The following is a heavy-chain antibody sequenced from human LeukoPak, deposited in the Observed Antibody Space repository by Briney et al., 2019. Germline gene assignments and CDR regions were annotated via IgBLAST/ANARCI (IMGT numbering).Heavy chain of an antibody. CDR3: ARGRPRRGYSYGYNPHTFDY. Sequence: SETLSLTCTVSGGSISSYYWSWIRQPPGKGLEWIGEINHSGSTNYNPSLKSRVTISVDTSKNQFSLKLSSVTAADTAVYYCARGRPRRGYSYGYNPHTFDYWGQGTLVTVSS. CDR1: GGSISSYY. D-gene: IGHD5-18*01. CDR2: INHSGST. J-gene: IGHJ4*02. V-gene: IGHV4-34*01.